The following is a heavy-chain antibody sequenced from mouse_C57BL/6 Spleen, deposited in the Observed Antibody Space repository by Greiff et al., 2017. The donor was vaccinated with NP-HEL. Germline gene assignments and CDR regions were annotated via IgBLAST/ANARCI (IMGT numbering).Heavy chain of an antibody. CDR3: ASTVPKRPWFAY. Sequence: VKLQQPGAELVRPGTSVKLSCKASGYTFTSYWMHWVKQRPGQGLEWIGVIDPSDSYTNYNQKFKGKATLTVDTSSSTAYMQLSSLTSEDSAVYYCASTVPKRPWFAYWGQGTLVTVSA. CDR1: GYTFTSYW. CDR2: IDPSDSYT. D-gene: IGHD1-1*01. J-gene: IGHJ3*01. V-gene: IGHV1-59*01.